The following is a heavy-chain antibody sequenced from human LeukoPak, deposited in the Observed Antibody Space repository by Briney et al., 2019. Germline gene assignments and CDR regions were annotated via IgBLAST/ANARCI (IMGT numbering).Heavy chain of an antibody. CDR3: TREKIPGLFGVLF. J-gene: IGHJ4*02. CDR2: IRGETYGGTT. V-gene: IGHV3-49*04. Sequence: GGSLRLSCTASGFPFGGYSMIWVRQAPGKGLEWVGSIRGETYGGTTEYAASVKGRLILSRDDSKSIAYLQLSSLKTEDTAVYYCTREKIPGLFGVLFWGQGTLVTVSS. D-gene: IGHD3-10*01. CDR1: GFPFGGYS.